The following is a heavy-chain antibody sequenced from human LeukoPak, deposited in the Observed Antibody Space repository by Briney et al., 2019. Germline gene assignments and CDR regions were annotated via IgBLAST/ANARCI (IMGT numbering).Heavy chain of an antibody. Sequence: SQTLSLTCTVSGGSISSGGYYWSWIRQPPGKGLEWIGYIYHSGSTYYNPSLKSRVTISLDRSKNQFSLKLSSVTAADTAVYYCARDRNSSTDAFDIWGQGTMVTVSS. CDR2: IYHSGST. CDR3: ARDRNSSTDAFDI. CDR1: GGSISSGGYY. D-gene: IGHD6-13*01. V-gene: IGHV4-30-2*01. J-gene: IGHJ3*02.